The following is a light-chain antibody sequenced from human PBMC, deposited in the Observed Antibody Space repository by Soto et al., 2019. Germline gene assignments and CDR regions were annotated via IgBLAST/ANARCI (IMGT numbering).Light chain of an antibody. CDR1: QSVSSSH. CDR2: GAS. Sequence: EIVLTPSPGTLSLSPGERATLSCRASQSVSSSHLAWYQQKPGQAPRLLIYGASSRATGIPDRFSGRGSGTDFTLTISRLEPEDFAVYYCQQYGSSPRITFGQGKRLEIK. CDR3: QQYGSSPRIT. V-gene: IGKV3-20*01. J-gene: IGKJ5*01.